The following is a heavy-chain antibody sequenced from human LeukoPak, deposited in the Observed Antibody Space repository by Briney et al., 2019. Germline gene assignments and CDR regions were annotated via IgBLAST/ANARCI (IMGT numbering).Heavy chain of an antibody. CDR1: GYTFTGYY. D-gene: IGHD4-17*01. J-gene: IGHJ4*02. CDR3: ARGAGGDYGDYFDY. V-gene: IGHV1-2*06. CDR2: INPNSGGT. Sequence: WASVTVSCTASGYTFTGYYMHWVRQAPGQGLEWMGRINPNSGGTNYAQKFQGRVTMTRDTSISTAYMELSRLRSDDTAVYYCARGAGGDYGDYFDYWGQGTLVTVSS.